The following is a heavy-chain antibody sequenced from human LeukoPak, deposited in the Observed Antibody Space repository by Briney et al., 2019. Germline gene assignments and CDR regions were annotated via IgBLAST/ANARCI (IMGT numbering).Heavy chain of an antibody. CDR1: GFTFDDYA. CDR3: AKDIAGYRYYYYGMDV. CDR2: ISWNSGSI. D-gene: IGHD3-9*01. J-gene: IGHJ6*02. V-gene: IGHV3-9*01. Sequence: GGSLRLSCAASGFTFDDYAMHWVRQAPGKGLEWVSGISWNSGSIGYADSVKGRFTISRDNAKNSLYLQMNSLRAEDTALYYCAKDIAGYRYYYYGMDVRGQGTTVTVSS.